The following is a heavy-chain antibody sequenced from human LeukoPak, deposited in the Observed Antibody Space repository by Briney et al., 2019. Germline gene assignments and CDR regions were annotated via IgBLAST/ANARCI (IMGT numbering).Heavy chain of an antibody. CDR2: IYYSGST. CDR1: GGSVSSGSYY. J-gene: IGHJ6*02. Sequence: PSETLSLTCTVSGGSVSSGSYYWSWIRQPPGKGLEWIGYIYYSGSTNYNPSLKSRVTISVDTSKNQFSLKLSSVTAADTAVYYCARVESCYYGMDVWGQGTTVTVSS. CDR3: ARVESCYYGMDV. V-gene: IGHV4-61*01.